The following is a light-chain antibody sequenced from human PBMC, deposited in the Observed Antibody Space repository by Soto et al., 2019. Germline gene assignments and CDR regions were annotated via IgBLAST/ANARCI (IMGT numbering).Light chain of an antibody. J-gene: IGLJ2*01. CDR1: SSDVGGYNY. CDR3: SSYTSTHTVV. Sequence: QSALTQPASVSGSPGQSITISCTGTSSDVGGYNYVSWYQQHPGKAPKLMIYDVSNRPSGVSNRFSGSKSGNTASLTISGLQAEDEADFYCSSYTSTHTVVLGGGTKSPS. CDR2: DVS. V-gene: IGLV2-14*01.